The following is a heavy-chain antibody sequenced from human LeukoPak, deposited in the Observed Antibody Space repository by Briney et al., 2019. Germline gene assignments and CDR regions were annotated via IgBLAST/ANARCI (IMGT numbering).Heavy chain of an antibody. CDR3: ASRQGLGWHYVN. D-gene: IGHD3-10*02. J-gene: IGHJ4*02. V-gene: IGHV3-23*01. CDR1: GFTFSSYA. Sequence: GGSLRLSCVDSGFTFSSYAMSWVRQVPGKGLERVSGISDSGGSTYYADSVKGRFTISRDNSKNTLYLQMNSLRAEDTAIYYCASRQGLGWHYVNWGQGTLVTVSS. CDR2: ISDSGGST.